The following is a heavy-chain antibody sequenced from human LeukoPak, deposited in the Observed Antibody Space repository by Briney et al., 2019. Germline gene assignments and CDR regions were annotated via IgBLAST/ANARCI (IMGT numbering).Heavy chain of an antibody. CDR1: GGSISSYY. Sequence: SETLSLTCTVSGGSISSYYGSCIRQLPGEGLEWMGDVYYCGGTNYNPSLKSRVTISVATSKNQFSLKLSSVTAADTAVYYCARGSWFGYSYGYWYWGQGTLVTVSS. CDR2: VYYCGGT. CDR3: ARGSWFGYSYGYWY. J-gene: IGHJ4*02. V-gene: IGHV4-59*01. D-gene: IGHD5-18*01.